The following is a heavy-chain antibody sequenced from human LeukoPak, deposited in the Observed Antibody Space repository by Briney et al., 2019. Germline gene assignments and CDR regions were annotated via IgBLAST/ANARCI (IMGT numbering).Heavy chain of an antibody. D-gene: IGHD2-2*01. CDR3: ARTVVPAAPDDY. Sequence: SETLSLTCAVYGGSFSGYYWSWIRQPPGKGLEWIGEINHSGSTNYNPSLKSRVTISVDTSKNQFSLKLSSVTAADMAVYYCARTVVPAAPDDYWGQGTLVTVSS. J-gene: IGHJ4*02. CDR2: INHSGST. CDR1: GGSFSGYY. V-gene: IGHV4-34*01.